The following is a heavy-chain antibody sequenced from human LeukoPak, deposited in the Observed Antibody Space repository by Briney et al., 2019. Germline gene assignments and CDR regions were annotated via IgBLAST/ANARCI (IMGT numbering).Heavy chain of an antibody. D-gene: IGHD6-6*01. CDR2: ISYDGSNK. J-gene: IGHJ4*02. CDR3: AKHAEYSSSSHFDY. CDR1: GFTFSSYA. Sequence: QAGGSLRLSCAASGFTFSSYAMHWVRQAPGKGLEWVAVISYDGSNKYYADSVKGRFTISRDNSKNTLYLQMNSLRAEDTAVYYCAKHAEYSSSSHFDYWGQGTLVTVSS. V-gene: IGHV3-30*18.